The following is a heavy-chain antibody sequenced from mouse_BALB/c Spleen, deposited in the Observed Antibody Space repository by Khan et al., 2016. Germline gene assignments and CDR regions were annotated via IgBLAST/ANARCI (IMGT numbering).Heavy chain of an antibody. CDR3: ARYKITIGTTGDFDY. Sequence: QVRLQQSGAELMKPGASVKISCKATGYTFSSYWIEWVKQRPGHGLEWIGEILPGSGSTNYNEKFKGKATFTADTSSNTAYMQLSSLTSEDSAVYYSARYKITIGTTGDFDYWGQGTTLTVSS. D-gene: IGHD2-14*01. V-gene: IGHV1-9*01. J-gene: IGHJ2*01. CDR1: GYTFSSYW. CDR2: ILPGSGST.